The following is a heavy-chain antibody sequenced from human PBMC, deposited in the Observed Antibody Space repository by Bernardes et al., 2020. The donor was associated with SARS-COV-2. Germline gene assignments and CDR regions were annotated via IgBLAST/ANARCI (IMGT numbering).Heavy chain of an antibody. CDR2: IWYDGSSQ. V-gene: IGHV3-33*03. CDR1: GFTFRNYG. D-gene: IGHD1-26*01. CDR3: AKSEGWQRSHLGN. J-gene: IGHJ4*02. Sequence: GGSLRLSCAASGFTFRNYGMHWVRQAPGKGLEWLAVIWYDGSSQLYADSVKGRFTISRDNSKNTLFLQMNSLRGEDTAVYFCAKSEGWQRSHLGNWGQGTPVTVSS.